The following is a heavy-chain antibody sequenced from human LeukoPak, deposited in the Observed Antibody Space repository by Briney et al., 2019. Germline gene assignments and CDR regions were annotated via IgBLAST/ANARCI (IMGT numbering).Heavy chain of an antibody. Sequence: PGGSLRLSCAASGFTFSSYWMHWVRQAPGKGLVWVSRINSDGSSTSYADSVKGRFTTSRDNAKNTLYLQMNSLRAEDTAVYYCARKGYCSGGSCYSTYFDYWGQGTLVTVSS. J-gene: IGHJ4*02. CDR2: INSDGSST. D-gene: IGHD2-15*01. V-gene: IGHV3-74*01. CDR3: ARKGYCSGGSCYSTYFDY. CDR1: GFTFSSYW.